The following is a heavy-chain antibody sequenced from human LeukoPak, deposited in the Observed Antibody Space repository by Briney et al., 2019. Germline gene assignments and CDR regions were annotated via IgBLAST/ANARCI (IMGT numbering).Heavy chain of an antibody. D-gene: IGHD6-19*01. J-gene: IGHJ4*02. Sequence: SGGSLRLSCAASGFTFSSYWMHWVRQAPGRGLVWVSRINSDGSITTYADSVKGRFTISRDNAKNTLYLQMNSLRAEDTAVYYCARGGQLLANWGQGTLVTVSS. CDR1: GFTFSSYW. V-gene: IGHV3-74*01. CDR2: INSDGSIT. CDR3: ARGGQLLAN.